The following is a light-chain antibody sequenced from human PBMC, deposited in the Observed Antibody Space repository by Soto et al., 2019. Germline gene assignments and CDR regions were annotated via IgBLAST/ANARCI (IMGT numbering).Light chain of an antibody. CDR1: SSNIGSYT. Sequence: QSVLTQPPSASGTPGQRVTISCSGSSSNIGSYTVNWYQQLPGTAPKLLIHSNNQRPSGVPDRFSGSKSGTSASLAISGLQSEDEADSYCAAWDDSLNGGVFGTGTKVTVL. CDR2: SNN. CDR3: AAWDDSLNGGV. J-gene: IGLJ1*01. V-gene: IGLV1-44*01.